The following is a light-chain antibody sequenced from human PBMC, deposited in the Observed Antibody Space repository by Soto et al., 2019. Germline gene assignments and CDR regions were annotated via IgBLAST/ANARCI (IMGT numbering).Light chain of an antibody. V-gene: IGKV1-5*01. CDR3: QQYNPGT. J-gene: IGKJ1*01. CDR2: DAS. CDR1: QSISRG. Sequence: EIQLTQAAPTLSATVGDRVTITCRASQSISRGLAWHQQKAGEAPKLLIYDASTLVSGVPSRFSGSGSGTEFTLTISSLQPDDFATYYCQQYNPGTFGQGTKV.